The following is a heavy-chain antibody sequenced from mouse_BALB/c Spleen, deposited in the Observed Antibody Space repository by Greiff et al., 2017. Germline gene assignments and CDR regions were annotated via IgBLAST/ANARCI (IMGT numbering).Heavy chain of an antibody. CDR2: IFPGDGST. CDR1: GYTFTSYG. CDR3: ARGTGRTYYAMDY. V-gene: IGHV1S56*01. J-gene: IGHJ4*01. Sequence: QVQLQQSGADLVKPGASVKMSCKASGYTFTSYGINWVRQRPEQGLEWIGWIFPGDGSTKYNEKFKGKATLTTDKSSSTAYMQLSRLPSEDSAVYYGARGTGRTYYAMDYWGQGTSVTVSS. D-gene: IGHD3-3*01.